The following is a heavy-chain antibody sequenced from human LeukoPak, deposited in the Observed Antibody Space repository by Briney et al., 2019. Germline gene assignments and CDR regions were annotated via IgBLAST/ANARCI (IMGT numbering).Heavy chain of an antibody. D-gene: IGHD6-6*01. V-gene: IGHV3-23*01. Sequence: PGMSLRLSCAASGFTFSNYAMNWVRQTPGQGLEWVSSIIGSGGDTYYAESVRGRFTISRDNSKNTLFLQMNSLRADDTAVYYCAKTDHASSHFDLFDYWGQGTLVTVSS. CDR2: IIGSGGDT. J-gene: IGHJ4*02. CDR1: GFTFSNYA. CDR3: AKTDHASSHFDLFDY.